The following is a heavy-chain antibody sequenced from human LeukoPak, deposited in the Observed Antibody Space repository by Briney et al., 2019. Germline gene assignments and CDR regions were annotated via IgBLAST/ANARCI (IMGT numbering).Heavy chain of an antibody. J-gene: IGHJ4*02. D-gene: IGHD3-10*01. CDR2: IYYSGST. Sequence: PSETLSLTCAVYGGSFSGYYWSWIRQPPGKGLEWIGYIYYSGSTNYNPSLKSRVTISVDTSKNQFSLKLSSVTAADTAVYYCARLSGSPITMVRGVPAFDYWGQGTLVTVSS. CDR1: GGSFSGYY. V-gene: IGHV4-59*08. CDR3: ARLSGSPITMVRGVPAFDY.